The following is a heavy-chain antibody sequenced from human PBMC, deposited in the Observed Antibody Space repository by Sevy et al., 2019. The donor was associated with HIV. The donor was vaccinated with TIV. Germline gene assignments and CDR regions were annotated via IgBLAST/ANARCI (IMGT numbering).Heavy chain of an antibody. D-gene: IGHD3-3*01. CDR3: ANTIFGRVIGFDH. CDR1: GYSISRDYY. J-gene: IGHJ4*02. CDR2: IYHSGNT. V-gene: IGHV4-38-2*01. Sequence: SETLSLTCAVSGYSISRDYYWGWIRQPPGKGLEWIGSIYHSGNTYFNPSLKSRVTISVDTSKNQFSLKLSSVTAADTAVYYCANTIFGRVIGFDHWGQGTLVTVSS.